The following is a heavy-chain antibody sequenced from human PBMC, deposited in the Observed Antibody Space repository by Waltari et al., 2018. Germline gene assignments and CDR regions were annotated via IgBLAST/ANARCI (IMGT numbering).Heavy chain of an antibody. CDR2: IRYDGINK. Sequence: QVQLVESGGGVVQPGGSLRLSCAASGFTFSSYGMHWVRQAPGKGLEWVAFIRYDGINKYYADSVKGRFTISRDNSKNTLYLQMNSLRAEDTAVYYCAKDPYSSSWYLEYFQHWGQGTLVTVSS. J-gene: IGHJ1*01. V-gene: IGHV3-30*02. CDR3: AKDPYSSSWYLEYFQH. D-gene: IGHD6-13*01. CDR1: GFTFSSYG.